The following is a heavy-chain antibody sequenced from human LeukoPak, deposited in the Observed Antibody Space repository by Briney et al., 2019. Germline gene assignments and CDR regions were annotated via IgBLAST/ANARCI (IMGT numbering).Heavy chain of an antibody. CDR3: ERFFAPPRKTYSIFWSVYYTPYYYYNMAV. J-gene: IGHJ6*03. CDR1: EFTFSSYW. V-gene: IGHV3-74*01. CDR2: INSDGSST. Sequence: GGSLRLSCAASEFTFSSYWMHWVRQAPEKGLVWVSRINSDGSSTSYADSVKGRFTISRDNAKNTLYLQMNSLRAEDTAAYYLERFFAPPRKTYSIFWSVYYTPYYYYNMAVWGKGPTVTVSS. D-gene: IGHD3-3*01.